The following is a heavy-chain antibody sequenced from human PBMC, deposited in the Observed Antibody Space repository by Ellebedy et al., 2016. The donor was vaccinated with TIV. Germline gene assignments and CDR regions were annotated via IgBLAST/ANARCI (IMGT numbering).Heavy chain of an antibody. Sequence: ASVKVSCKASGYKFTSYGISWVRQAPGQGLEWMGWISAFNGDTNYAQKFRGRVTMTTDTLTSTAYLELRSLRSDETAVYYCARGFYERFDPWGQGTLVTVSS. D-gene: IGHD2/OR15-2a*01. CDR1: GYKFTSYG. V-gene: IGHV1-18*04. CDR2: ISAFNGDT. CDR3: ARGFYERFDP. J-gene: IGHJ5*02.